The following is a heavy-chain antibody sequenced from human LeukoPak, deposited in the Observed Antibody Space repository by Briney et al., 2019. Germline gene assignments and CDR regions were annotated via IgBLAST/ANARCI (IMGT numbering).Heavy chain of an antibody. Sequence: GGSLRLSCAAPGFTFNSYTMHWVRQAPGKGLEWVAVISYDGSNKYYADSVKGRFTFSRDNSKNTLYLQMNSLRGEDTAVYYCARASHVDAAMVIGYWGQGILVTVSS. V-gene: IGHV3-30-3*01. D-gene: IGHD5-18*01. CDR1: GFTFNSYT. CDR2: ISYDGSNK. CDR3: ARASHVDAAMVIGY. J-gene: IGHJ4*02.